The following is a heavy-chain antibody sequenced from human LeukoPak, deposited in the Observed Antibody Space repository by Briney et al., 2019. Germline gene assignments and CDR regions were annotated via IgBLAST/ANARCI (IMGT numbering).Heavy chain of an antibody. CDR3: ARGLFLSGYLDAFDI. D-gene: IGHD3-22*01. Sequence: GGTLRLSCAASGFTFSSYGMSWVRQAPGKGLEWVSGIRAGGDNTYYADSVKGRCTISRDNSKNTLYLQMNSLRVEDTAVYYCARGLFLSGYLDAFDIWGQGTVVTVSS. CDR1: GFTFSSYG. V-gene: IGHV3-23*01. CDR2: IRAGGDNT. J-gene: IGHJ3*02.